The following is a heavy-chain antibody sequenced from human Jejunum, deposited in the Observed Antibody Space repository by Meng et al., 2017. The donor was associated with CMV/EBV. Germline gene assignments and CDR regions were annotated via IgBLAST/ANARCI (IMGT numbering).Heavy chain of an antibody. D-gene: IGHD1-26*01. V-gene: IGHV1-18*01. CDR2: ISAYNGTT. CDR1: GYPFTAYN. CDR3: ARVGVGANDY. Sequence: CQASGYPFTAYNIIWVRQAPGHGLEWMGWISAYNGTTKYAQKFQGRVTMTTDTSTSTAYMELRSLRSDDTAVYYCARVGVGANDYWGQGTLVTVSS. J-gene: IGHJ4*02.